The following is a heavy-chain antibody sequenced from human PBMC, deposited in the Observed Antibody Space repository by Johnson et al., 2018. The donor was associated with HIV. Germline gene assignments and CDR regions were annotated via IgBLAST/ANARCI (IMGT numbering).Heavy chain of an antibody. Sequence: VQLVESGGGLVQPGGSLRLSCAASGFTVSSNYMSWVRQAPGKGLEWVSVIYSGGGTYYADSVKGRFTISRDTSKNTLYLQMNSLRAEDTAVYYCARDVKVCAFDIWGQGTMVTVSS. J-gene: IGHJ3*02. CDR2: IYSGGGT. CDR1: GFTVSSNY. V-gene: IGHV3-66*01. D-gene: IGHD3-16*01. CDR3: ARDVKVCAFDI.